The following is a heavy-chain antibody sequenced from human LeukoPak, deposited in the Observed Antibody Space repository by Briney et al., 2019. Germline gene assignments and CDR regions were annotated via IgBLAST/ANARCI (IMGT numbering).Heavy chain of an antibody. CDR2: ITDIGKNT. CDR3: AKATQRYCTGGTCYPLDY. J-gene: IGHJ4*02. D-gene: IGHD2-8*02. V-gene: IGHV3-23*01. CDR1: GFTFGNCA. Sequence: PGGSLRLSCAASGFTFGNCAMAWVRQSPGKGLEWVSCITDIGKNTYHTDSVKGRFTISRDNSKNTLSLQMNSLRVEDTAVYYCAKATQRYCTGGTCYPLDYWGQGTLVTVSS.